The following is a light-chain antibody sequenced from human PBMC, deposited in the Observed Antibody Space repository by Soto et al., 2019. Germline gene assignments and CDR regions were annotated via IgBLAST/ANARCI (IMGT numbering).Light chain of an antibody. CDR2: GAS. Sequence: ELVLTQSPGTLSVSPGEGDTLSCRASQSISSSYLAWYQQKRGQAPRLLIFGASSRATGIPDRFSGSGSGTEFTLTISRLESEDFAVYYCQRYASSPLTFGGGTKVDIK. CDR1: QSISSSY. J-gene: IGKJ4*01. V-gene: IGKV3-20*01. CDR3: QRYASSPLT.